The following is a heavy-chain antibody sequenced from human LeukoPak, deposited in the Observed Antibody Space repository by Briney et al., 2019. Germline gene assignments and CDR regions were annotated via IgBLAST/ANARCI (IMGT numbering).Heavy chain of an antibody. V-gene: IGHV1-46*01. Sequence: ASVKVSCKASGYTFTSYYMHWVRQAPGQGLEWLGIINPSGGSTSYAQKFQGRVTMTRDTSTSTVYMELSSLRSEDTAVYYCARADYEIAWFDPWGQGTLVTVSS. J-gene: IGHJ5*02. CDR2: INPSGGST. D-gene: IGHD4-17*01. CDR1: GYTFTSYY. CDR3: ARADYEIAWFDP.